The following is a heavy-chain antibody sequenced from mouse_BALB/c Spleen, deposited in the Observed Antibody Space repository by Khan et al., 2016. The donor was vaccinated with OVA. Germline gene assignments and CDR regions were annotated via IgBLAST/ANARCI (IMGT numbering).Heavy chain of an antibody. CDR2: ISSYHGDA. Sequence: QVQVQQSGAELVRPGVSVKISCKGSGYTFTDYGIHWVKQSHAKSLEWIGVISSYHGDATYNQRFKGKATMTVDKSSSTAYMELARLTSEDSAIYYCASDTSGEEFAYWGQGTLVTVSA. CDR3: ASDTSGEEFAY. D-gene: IGHD3-2*01. CDR1: GYTFTDYG. V-gene: IGHV1S137*01. J-gene: IGHJ3*01.